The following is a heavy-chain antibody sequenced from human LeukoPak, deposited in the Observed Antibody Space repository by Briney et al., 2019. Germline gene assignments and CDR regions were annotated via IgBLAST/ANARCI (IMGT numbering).Heavy chain of an antibody. V-gene: IGHV3-7*03. CDR2: IKQDGSEK. J-gene: IGHJ4*02. CDR3: VRDGGYN. Sequence: GGSLRLSCAASGFTFDDYGMSWVRQAPGKGLEWVANIKQDGSEKYYVDSVKGRFTISRDNAKNSLYLQMNSLRAEDTAVYYCVRDGGYNWGQGTLVTVSS. CDR1: GFTFDDYG. D-gene: IGHD1-1*01.